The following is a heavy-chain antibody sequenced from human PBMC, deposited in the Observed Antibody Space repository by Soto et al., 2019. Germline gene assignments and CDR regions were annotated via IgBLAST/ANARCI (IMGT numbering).Heavy chain of an antibody. CDR1: GGSISSGGYS. CDR2: IYHSGST. D-gene: IGHD3-22*01. J-gene: IGHJ5*02. V-gene: IGHV4-30-2*01. Sequence: KSSETLSLTCAVSGGSISSGGYSWSWIRQPPGKGLEWIGYIYHSGSTYYNPSLKSRVTISVDRSKNQFSLKLSSVTAADTAVYYCARARHYDSSGYRNWFDPWAQGTLVTVSS. CDR3: ARARHYDSSGYRNWFDP.